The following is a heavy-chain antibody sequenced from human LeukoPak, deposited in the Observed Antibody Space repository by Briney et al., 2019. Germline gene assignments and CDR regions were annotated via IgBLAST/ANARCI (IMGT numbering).Heavy chain of an antibody. CDR2: ISAYSGNT. D-gene: IGHD5-24*01. J-gene: IGHJ4*02. V-gene: IGHV1-18*01. CDR1: GYTYTSYG. Sequence: ASVTVSCKASGYTYTSYGISWVRQAPGQGLEWMGWISAYSGNTNYAQKLQGRVTMTTDTSTSTAYMELRSLRSDDTAVYYCARDEMATTLYYFDYWGQGTLVTVSS. CDR3: ARDEMATTLYYFDY.